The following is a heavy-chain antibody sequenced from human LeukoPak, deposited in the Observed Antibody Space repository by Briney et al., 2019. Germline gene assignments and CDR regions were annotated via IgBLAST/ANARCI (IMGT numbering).Heavy chain of an antibody. CDR3: AKDQHSTSLSYMDV. Sequence: GRSLRLSCAASGFTFSSYAMHWVRQAPGKGLEWVAVISYDGSNKYYADSVKGRFTISRDNSKNTLYLQMTSLRAEDTAVYFCAKDQHSTSLSYMDVWGDGTTVTVSS. CDR2: ISYDGSNK. D-gene: IGHD6-6*01. V-gene: IGHV3-30*04. J-gene: IGHJ6*03. CDR1: GFTFSSYA.